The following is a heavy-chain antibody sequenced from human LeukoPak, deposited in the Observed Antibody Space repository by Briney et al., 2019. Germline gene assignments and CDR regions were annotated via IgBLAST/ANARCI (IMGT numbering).Heavy chain of an antibody. D-gene: IGHD3-10*01. J-gene: IGHJ4*02. CDR3: AKDSTRYGSGSYDLFDY. CDR2: ISYDGSNK. CDR1: GFTFSSYA. V-gene: IGHV3-30-3*01. Sequence: GGSLRLSCAASGFTFSSYAMHWVRQAPGKGLEWVAVISYDGSNKYYTESVKGRFTISRDNSKNTLYLQMNSLRAEDTAVYYCAKDSTRYGSGSYDLFDYWGQGTLVTVSS.